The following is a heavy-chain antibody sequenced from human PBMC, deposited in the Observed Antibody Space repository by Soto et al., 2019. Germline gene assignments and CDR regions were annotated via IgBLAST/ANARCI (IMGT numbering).Heavy chain of an antibody. J-gene: IGHJ4*02. CDR3: ARGYNEFDY. CDR2: IYHSGST. V-gene: IGHV4-4*02. CDR1: GGSISSSNC. Sequence: KPSETLSLTCAVSGGSISSSNCWSLVRQPPGKGLEWIGEIYHSGSTTYNPSLRGRVTISVDKSKNQFYLKVSSVTAADSAVYHYARGYNEFDYCGQGTLVTVSS. D-gene: IGHD1-1*01.